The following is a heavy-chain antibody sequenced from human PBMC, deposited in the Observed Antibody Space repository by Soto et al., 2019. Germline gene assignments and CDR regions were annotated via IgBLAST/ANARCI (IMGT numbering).Heavy chain of an antibody. CDR3: TSDASRDSSARGWFDP. Sequence: PGGSLRLSCVASGFAFSTYTMSWVRQAPGRGLEWVSSITSAGSFTYYADSVRGQFTISRDNAGNSLYLEMNSLSAEDTAVYYCTSDASRDSSARGWFDPWGPGTLVTVSS. CDR1: GFAFSTYT. J-gene: IGHJ5*02. V-gene: IGHV3-21*06. CDR2: ITSAGSFT. D-gene: IGHD6-13*01.